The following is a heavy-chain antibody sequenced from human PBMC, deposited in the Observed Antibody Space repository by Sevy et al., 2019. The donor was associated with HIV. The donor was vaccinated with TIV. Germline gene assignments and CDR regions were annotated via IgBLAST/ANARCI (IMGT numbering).Heavy chain of an antibody. CDR1: GFNFGSYS. V-gene: IGHV3-23*01. CDR3: ARTICGVAQVFDM. D-gene: IGHD3-3*01. CDR2: ISDSGGET. Sequence: GGSLRLSCAVSGFNFGSYSMNWVRQGPGKGLEWGAGISDSGGETYYAVSVKGRFTVARDNSKNTLFLQMNSLRAEDTAVYYCARTICGVAQVFDMWGQGTMVTVSS. J-gene: IGHJ3*02.